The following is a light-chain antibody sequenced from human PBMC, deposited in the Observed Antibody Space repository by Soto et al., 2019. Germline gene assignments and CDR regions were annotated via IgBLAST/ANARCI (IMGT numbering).Light chain of an antibody. CDR3: AAWDGSLDGSFV. J-gene: IGLJ1*01. CDR1: RSNIGTNS. CDR2: SNN. V-gene: IGLV1-47*02. Sequence: QSVLTQPPSASGTPGQSVIISCSGSRSNIGTNSVNWYQQLLGTAPKLVIYSNNQRPSGVPDRFSGSKSGTSASLAISGLRSEDEADYFCAAWDGSLDGSFVFGTGTKVTVL.